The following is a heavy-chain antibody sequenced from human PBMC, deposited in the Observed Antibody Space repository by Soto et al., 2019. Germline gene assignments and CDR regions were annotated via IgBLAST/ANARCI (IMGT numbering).Heavy chain of an antibody. CDR1: GFTFRSYT. CDR2: ITYDGTNQ. V-gene: IGHV3-30-3*01. J-gene: IGHJ4*02. D-gene: IGHD1-26*01. Sequence: QVHLVESGGGVVQPERSLRLSCAASGFTFRSYTMHWVRQAPGKGLEWVGVITYDGTNQYYADSVKGRFTISRDNSRNTLFLQMNSLRPDDTAVYYCARAPSGSYPEFDYWGQGTLVTVSS. CDR3: ARAPSGSYPEFDY.